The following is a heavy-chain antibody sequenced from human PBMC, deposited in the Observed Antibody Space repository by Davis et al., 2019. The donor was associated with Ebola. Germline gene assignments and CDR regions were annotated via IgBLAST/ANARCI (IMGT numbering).Heavy chain of an antibody. D-gene: IGHD4-17*01. CDR1: GGSISSGGYY. V-gene: IGHV4-31*03. Sequence: SETLSLTCTVSGGSISSGGYYWSWIRQHPGQGLEWIGYIYYSGSTYYNPSLKSRVTISVDTSKNQFSLKLSSVTAADTAVYYCARGLATVTSLWFDPWGQGTLVTVSS. CDR3: ARGLATVTSLWFDP. CDR2: IYYSGST. J-gene: IGHJ5*02.